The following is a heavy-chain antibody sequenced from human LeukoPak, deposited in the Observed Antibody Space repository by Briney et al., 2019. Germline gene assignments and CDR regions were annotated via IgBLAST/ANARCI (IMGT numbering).Heavy chain of an antibody. V-gene: IGHV4-31*03. J-gene: IGHJ3*02. D-gene: IGHD2-15*01. CDR3: ARPGYGISSEGGRGSEDAFDI. Sequence: PSETLSLTCTVSGGSISSGGYYWSWIRQHPGKGLEWIGYIYYSGSTYYNPSLKSRVTISVDTSKNQFSLKLSSVTAADTAVYYCARPGYGISSEGGRGSEDAFDIWGQGTMVTVSS. CDR2: IYYSGST. CDR1: GGSISSGGYY.